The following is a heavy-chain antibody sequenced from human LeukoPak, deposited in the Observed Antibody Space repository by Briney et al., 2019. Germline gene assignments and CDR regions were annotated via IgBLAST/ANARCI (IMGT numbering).Heavy chain of an antibody. V-gene: IGHV4-39*02. CDR3: ARESVTTSYYYYYMDV. D-gene: IGHD4-17*01. CDR1: GGSISSNSYY. J-gene: IGHJ6*03. Sequence: SETLSLTCAVSGGSISSNSYYWGWIRQPPGKGLEWIGSIYYSGSTYYNPSLKSRVTISVDTSKNQFSLKLSSVTAADTAVYYCARESVTTSYYYYYMDVWGKGTTVTISS. CDR2: IYYSGST.